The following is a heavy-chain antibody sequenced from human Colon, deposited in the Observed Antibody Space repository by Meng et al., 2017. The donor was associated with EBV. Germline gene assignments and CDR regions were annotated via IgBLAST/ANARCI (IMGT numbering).Heavy chain of an antibody. CDR3: ARGNAYNAPSFDY. J-gene: IGHJ4*02. D-gene: IGHD5-24*01. Sequence: LQGSGPGLMAPSRTLSPTVTFSGTSIRSNNWCGWDRQPPGKVLEWNGDTYLGGNTTYNPSLKGRVPISVDRSNDQFSLSLSSVTAADTAVYYCARGNAYNAPSFDYWGQETLVTVSS. CDR2: TYLGGNT. CDR1: GTSIRSNNW. V-gene: IGHV4-4*02.